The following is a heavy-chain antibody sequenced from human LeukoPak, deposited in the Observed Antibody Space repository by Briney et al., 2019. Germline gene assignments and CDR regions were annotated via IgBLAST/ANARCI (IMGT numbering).Heavy chain of an antibody. Sequence: ASVKVSCKASGGTFSSYAISWVRQAPGQGLEWMGRIIPILGIANYAQKFQGRVTITADKSTSTAYTELSSLRSEDTAVYYCASRYCSSTSCYYYYGMDVWGQGTTATVSS. CDR2: IIPILGIA. CDR3: ASRYCSSTSCYYYYGMDV. D-gene: IGHD2-2*01. CDR1: GGTFSSYA. V-gene: IGHV1-69*04. J-gene: IGHJ6*02.